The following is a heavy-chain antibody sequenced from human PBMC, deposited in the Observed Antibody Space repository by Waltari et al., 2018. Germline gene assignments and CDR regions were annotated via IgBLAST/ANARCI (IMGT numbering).Heavy chain of an antibody. Sequence: EVQLVESGGGLVQPGRSLRLSCAASGFTFEDYAMDWVRQATGRGLEWVSDISWNGGSIVYADSVEGRFTISRDNAKNSLFLQMNSLIAEDTAVEYCTRVGNYWIDYWGQGTLVTVS. CDR2: ISWNGGSI. CDR3: TRVGNYWIDY. D-gene: IGHD1-1*01. J-gene: IGHJ4*02. CDR1: GFTFEDYA. V-gene: IGHV3-9*01.